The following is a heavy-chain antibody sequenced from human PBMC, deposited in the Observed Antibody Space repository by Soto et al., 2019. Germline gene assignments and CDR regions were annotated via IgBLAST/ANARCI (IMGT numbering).Heavy chain of an antibody. CDR1: GDSVSSVSAA. J-gene: IGHJ4*02. V-gene: IGHV6-1*01. Sequence: PSQTLSLTCAISGDSVSSVSAAWNWIRQSPSRGLEWLGRTYYRSKWYEEYAVSVRSRITVNPDTSKNQFSLHLNSVTPEDTAVYYCSRGLRGGLDFWGQGTLVTVSS. CDR3: SRGLRGGLDF. D-gene: IGHD3-10*01. CDR2: TYYRSKWYE.